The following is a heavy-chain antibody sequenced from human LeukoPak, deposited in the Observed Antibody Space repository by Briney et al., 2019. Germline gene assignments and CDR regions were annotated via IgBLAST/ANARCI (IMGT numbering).Heavy chain of an antibody. CDR1: GYTFTSYD. J-gene: IGHJ4*02. D-gene: IGHD6-13*01. V-gene: IGHV1-18*01. CDR3: ARAPLIAAAGNFDY. Sequence: ASVKVSCKASGYTFTSYDINWVRQATGQGLEWMGWISAYNGNTNYAQKLQGRVTMTTDTSTSTAYMELRSLRSDDTAVYYCARAPLIAAAGNFDYWGQGTLVTVSS. CDR2: ISAYNGNT.